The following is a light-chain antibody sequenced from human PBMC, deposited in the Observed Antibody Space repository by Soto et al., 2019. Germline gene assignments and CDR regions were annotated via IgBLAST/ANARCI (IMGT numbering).Light chain of an antibody. Sequence: DVVLTQTPRSLSVTPGQPASISCKSSQSLLYSDGRTYVYWYLQKPGQPPQLLIHEVANRFSGVPDRCSGSGSGTDFTLKISRVEAEDVGVYYCMQSLQLPITFGGGTNVEIK. V-gene: IGKV2D-29*01. J-gene: IGKJ4*01. CDR1: QSLLYSDGRTY. CDR2: EVA. CDR3: MQSLQLPIT.